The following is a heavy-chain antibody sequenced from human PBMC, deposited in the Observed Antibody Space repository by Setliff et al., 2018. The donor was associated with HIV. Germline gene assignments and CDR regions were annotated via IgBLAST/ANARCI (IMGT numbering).Heavy chain of an antibody. CDR1: GYTFTNYY. CDR2: INPSGGST. V-gene: IGHV1-46*01. J-gene: IGHJ4*02. Sequence: ASVKVSCKTSGYTFTNYYVHWVRQAPGQGLEWMGIINPSGGSTIYAQKFQDRVTTTRDTSTGTVYMELSSLRSEDTAVYYCAREGPLYDFWSGYIDYWGQGILVTVSS. CDR3: AREGPLYDFWSGYIDY. D-gene: IGHD3-3*01.